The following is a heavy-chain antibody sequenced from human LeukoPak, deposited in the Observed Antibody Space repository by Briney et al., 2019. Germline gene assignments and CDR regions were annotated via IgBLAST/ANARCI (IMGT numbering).Heavy chain of an antibody. CDR3: ARTRYSYDSSGYYYFDY. J-gene: IGHJ4*02. D-gene: IGHD3-22*01. V-gene: IGHV4-59*01. CDR1: GGSISSYY. CDR2: IYYSGST. Sequence: PSETLSLTCTVSGGSISSYYWSWIRQPPGKGLEWIGYIYYSGSTNYNPSLKSRVTISVDTSKNQFSLKLSSVTAADTAVYYCARTRYSYDSSGYYYFDYWGQGTLVTVSS.